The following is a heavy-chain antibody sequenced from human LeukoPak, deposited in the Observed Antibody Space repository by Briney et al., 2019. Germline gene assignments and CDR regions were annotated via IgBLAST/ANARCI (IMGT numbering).Heavy chain of an antibody. CDR1: GGSISSSNW. D-gene: IGHD6-19*01. J-gene: IGHJ4*02. CDR3: ARVSSSRGAGIDY. Sequence: SETLSLTCAVSGGSISSSNWWSWVRQPPGKGLEWIGEIYHSGSTNYNPSLKSRVTISVDKSKNQFSLKLSSVTAADTAVYYCARVSSSRGAGIDYWGQGTLVTVSS. V-gene: IGHV4-4*02. CDR2: IYHSGST.